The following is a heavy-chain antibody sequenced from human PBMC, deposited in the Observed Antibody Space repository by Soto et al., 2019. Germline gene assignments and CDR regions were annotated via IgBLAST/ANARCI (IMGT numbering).Heavy chain of an antibody. J-gene: IGHJ6*02. CDR1: WYSFINFC. D-gene: IGHD1-26*01. CDR3: ARTETGGIDAQNGMDV. CDR2: IDPSDSYT. Sequence: GLFLRISLKGFWYSFINFCISWVRQMPVKGLEWMGRIDPSDSYTNYSPSFQGHVTISADKSISTAYLQWSSLKASDTAMYYCARTETGGIDAQNGMDVWGHGTTVTVS. V-gene: IGHV5-10-1*01.